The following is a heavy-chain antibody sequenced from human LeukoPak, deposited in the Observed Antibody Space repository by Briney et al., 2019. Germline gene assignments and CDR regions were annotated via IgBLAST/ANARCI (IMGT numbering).Heavy chain of an antibody. Sequence: GGSLILACSASGFTFISYAMTSVPQAPGKGLEMVSSIRGGGGTTYYADSVMGRFTISRDSSRDTLYLQMNSLRAEGTAVYYCAKLSGETTAPYWGQGTLVTVSS. CDR2: IRGGGGTT. V-gene: IGHV3-23*01. CDR1: GFTFISYA. D-gene: IGHD4-17*01. J-gene: IGHJ4*02. CDR3: AKLSGETTAPY.